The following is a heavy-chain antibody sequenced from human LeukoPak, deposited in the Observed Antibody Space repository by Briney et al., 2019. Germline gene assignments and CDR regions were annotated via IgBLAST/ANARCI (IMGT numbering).Heavy chain of an antibody. CDR2: IYYSGST. Sequence: SETLSLTCTVSGGSISSYYWSWIRQPPGKGPEWIGYIYYSGSTNYNPSLKSRVTISVDTSKNQFSLKLSSVTAADTAVYYCARSILLWFGEPPAFDIWGQGTMVTVSS. V-gene: IGHV4-59*01. CDR1: GGSISSYY. J-gene: IGHJ3*02. CDR3: ARSILLWFGEPPAFDI. D-gene: IGHD3-10*01.